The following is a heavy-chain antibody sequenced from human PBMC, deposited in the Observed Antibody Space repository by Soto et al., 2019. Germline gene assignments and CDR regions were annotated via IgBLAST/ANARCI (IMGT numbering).Heavy chain of an antibody. D-gene: IGHD3-9*01. J-gene: IGHJ4*02. V-gene: IGHV1-18*01. Sequence: ASVKVSCKVSGYTFTSYGISWVRQAPGRGLEWMGWISAHNGNTKYAQKFQGRVSMTTDTSTSTAYMEVRSLRSDDTAVYYCARDSVTGLTNFDYWGQGTLVTVSS. CDR1: GYTFTSYG. CDR2: ISAHNGNT. CDR3: ARDSVTGLTNFDY.